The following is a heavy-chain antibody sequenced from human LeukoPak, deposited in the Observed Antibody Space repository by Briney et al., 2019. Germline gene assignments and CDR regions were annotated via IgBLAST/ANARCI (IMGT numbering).Heavy chain of an antibody. CDR1: GGSLSSSSYY. CDR2: IYYSGST. V-gene: IGHV4-39*07. CDR3: VRAHPAVATIIGDNWFDP. D-gene: IGHD5-12*01. Sequence: PSETLSLTCTVSGGSLSSSSYYWDWIRQPPGKGLEWIGSIYYSGSTLYNPSLKSRVTISVDTSKNQFSLKLTSVTAADTAVYYCVRAHPAVATIIGDNWFDPWGQGTLVSVSS. J-gene: IGHJ5*02.